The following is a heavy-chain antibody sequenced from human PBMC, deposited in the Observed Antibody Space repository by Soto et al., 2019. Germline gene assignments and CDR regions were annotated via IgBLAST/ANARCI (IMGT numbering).Heavy chain of an antibody. CDR1: GGSISSYY. Sequence: SETLSLTCTVSGGSISSYYWSWIRQPPGKGLEWIGYIYYSGSTNYNPSLKSRVTISVDTSKNQFSLKLSSVTAADTAVYYCARYNGSGIYYYYYGMDVWGQGTTVTVSS. CDR2: IYYSGST. D-gene: IGHD3-10*01. V-gene: IGHV4-59*01. CDR3: ARYNGSGIYYYYYGMDV. J-gene: IGHJ6*02.